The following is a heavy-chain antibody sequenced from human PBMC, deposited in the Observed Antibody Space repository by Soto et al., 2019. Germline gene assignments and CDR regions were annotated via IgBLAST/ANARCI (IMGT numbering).Heavy chain of an antibody. V-gene: IGHV3-23*01. CDR1: GFTFSSYV. D-gene: IGHD5-12*01. CDR3: AKDNSPYSGYNSFDY. Sequence: EVRLLESGGGLIQPGGSLRLSCAASGFTFSSYVMSWVRQAPGTGLEWVSGISGSGTNTYYADSVKGRFTISRDNSKNTLYLQMTTLRAEDTAEYYCAKDNSPYSGYNSFDYWGEGTLVTDSS. J-gene: IGHJ4*02. CDR2: ISGSGTNT.